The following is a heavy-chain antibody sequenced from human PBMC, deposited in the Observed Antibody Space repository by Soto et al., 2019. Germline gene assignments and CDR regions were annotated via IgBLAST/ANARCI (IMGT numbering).Heavy chain of an antibody. J-gene: IGHJ4*02. CDR1: GGSISSSNW. Sequence: SETLSLTCAVSGGSISSSNWWSWVRQPPGKGLEWIGEIYHSGSTNYNPSLKSRVTISVDKSKNQFSLKLSSVTAADTAVYYCARDNYYGSGSYSDYSGPAPLVTVSS. CDR2: IYHSGST. CDR3: ARDNYYGSGSYSDY. D-gene: IGHD3-10*01. V-gene: IGHV4-4*02.